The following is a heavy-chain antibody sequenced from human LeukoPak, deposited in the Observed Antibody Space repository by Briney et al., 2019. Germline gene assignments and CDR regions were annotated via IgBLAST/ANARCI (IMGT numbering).Heavy chain of an antibody. CDR2: ISGDGGST. V-gene: IGHV3-43*02. Sequence: GGSLRLSCAASGFTFDDYAMHWVRQAPGKGLEGVSLISGDGGSTYYADSVKGRFTISRDNSKNSLYLQMNSLRTEDTALYHCAKDRGWYDYWGQGTLVTVSS. CDR3: AKDRGWYDY. CDR1: GFTFDDYA. D-gene: IGHD6-19*01. J-gene: IGHJ4*02.